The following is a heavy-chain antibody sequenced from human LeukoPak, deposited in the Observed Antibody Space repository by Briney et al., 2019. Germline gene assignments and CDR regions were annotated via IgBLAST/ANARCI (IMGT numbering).Heavy chain of an antibody. J-gene: IGHJ4*02. CDR2: IKHDGSEK. CDR3: ATSSSSPGDY. V-gene: IGHV3-7*01. D-gene: IGHD6-13*01. CDR1: EFTLRSYW. Sequence: PGGSLRLSCVGSEFTLRSYWMRSVRQAQGKGLEWVANIKHDGSEKYYVDSVKGRFTISRDDAKNSLYLQMNSLRAEDTAVYYCATSSSSPGDYWGQGTLVTVSS.